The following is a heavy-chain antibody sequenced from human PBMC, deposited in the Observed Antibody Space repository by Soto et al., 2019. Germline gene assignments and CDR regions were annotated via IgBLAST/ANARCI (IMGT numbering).Heavy chain of an antibody. CDR2: IYYSGST. Sequence: SETLSLTCAVSGYSISSSNWWGWIRQPPGKGLEWIGYIYYSGSTHYSPSLKSRIIMSIDTSTNQFSLKLTSVTAADTAVYYCTRHEGGAAADRPLDYWGQGTLVTVSS. CDR3: TRHEGGAAADRPLDY. CDR1: GYSISSSNW. D-gene: IGHD6-13*01. V-gene: IGHV4-28*01. J-gene: IGHJ4*02.